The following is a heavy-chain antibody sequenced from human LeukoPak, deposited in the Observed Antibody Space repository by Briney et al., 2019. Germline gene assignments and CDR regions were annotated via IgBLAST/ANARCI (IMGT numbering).Heavy chain of an antibody. CDR1: GFTFDDYA. V-gene: IGHV3-9*01. Sequence: GGSLRLSCAASGFTFDDYAMHWVRQAPGKGLEWVSGISWNSGSIGYADSVKGRFTISRDNAKNSLYLQMNSLRAEDTALYYCAKYTFPWENYNLNYFDYWGQGTLVTVSS. CDR3: AKYTFPWENYNLNYFDY. D-gene: IGHD1-1*01. J-gene: IGHJ4*02. CDR2: ISWNSGSI.